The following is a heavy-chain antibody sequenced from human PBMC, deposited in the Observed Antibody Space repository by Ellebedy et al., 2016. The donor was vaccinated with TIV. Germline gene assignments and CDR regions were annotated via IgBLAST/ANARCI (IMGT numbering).Heavy chain of an antibody. CDR1: GFTFSSYA. V-gene: IGHV3-23*03. CDR3: ARSMLRVAHGGDDALDI. D-gene: IGHD3-10*01. CDR2: MDSGGSTT. J-gene: IGHJ3*02. Sequence: GESLKISXAASGFTFSSYAMSWVRQAPGKGLVWVSRMDSGGSTTDYADSVKGRFTISSDNSKNTLYLQMNSLRAEDTADYYCARSMLRVAHGGDDALDIWGQGTMVTVSS.